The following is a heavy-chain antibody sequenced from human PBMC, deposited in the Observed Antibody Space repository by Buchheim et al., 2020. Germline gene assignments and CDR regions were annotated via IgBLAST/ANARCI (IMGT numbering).Heavy chain of an antibody. CDR3: ARVVGSSWYVDY. CDR2: ISYDGSNK. CDR1: GFTFSSYA. J-gene: IGHJ4*02. D-gene: IGHD6-13*01. V-gene: IGHV3-30-3*01. Sequence: QVQLVESGGGVVQPGRSLRLSCAASGFTFSSYAMHWVRQAPGKGLARVAVISYDGSNKYYADTVMARFTISRDNSKNTLYLQRNSLRAEDTAVYYCARVVGSSWYVDYWGQGTL.